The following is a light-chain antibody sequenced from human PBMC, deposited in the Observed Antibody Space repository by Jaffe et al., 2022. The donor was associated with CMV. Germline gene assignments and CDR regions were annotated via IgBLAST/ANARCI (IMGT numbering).Light chain of an antibody. J-gene: IGLJ2*01. V-gene: IGLV2-14*03. CDR1: GSDIGAYNY. CDR3: SSYSAGTTLYVV. Sequence: QSALTQPASVSGSPGQSVTISCTGTGSDIGAYNYVSWYQQHPGETPKLIIYDVSHRPAGISTRFSGSKSGYTASLTISGLQAEDDSDYYCSSYSAGTTLYVVFGGGTKLTVL. CDR2: DVS.